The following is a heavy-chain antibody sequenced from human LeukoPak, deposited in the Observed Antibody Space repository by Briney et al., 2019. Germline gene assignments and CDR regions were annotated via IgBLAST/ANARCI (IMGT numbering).Heavy chain of an antibody. Sequence: PSETLSLTCAVSGYSISSGYYWGWIRQPPGKGLEWIGSIYHSGSTYYNPSLKSRVTISVDTSKNQFSLKLSSVTAADTAVYYCARRKRGFDYWGQGTLVTVSS. CDR2: IYHSGST. CDR3: ARRKRGFDY. J-gene: IGHJ4*02. D-gene: IGHD1-14*01. V-gene: IGHV4-38-2*01. CDR1: GYSISSGYY.